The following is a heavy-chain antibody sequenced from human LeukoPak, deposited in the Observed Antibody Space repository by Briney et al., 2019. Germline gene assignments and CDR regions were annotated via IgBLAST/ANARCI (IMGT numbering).Heavy chain of an antibody. D-gene: IGHD2-21*01. Sequence: GGSLRLSCAASGFTLTSFHMNWVRRAPGKGLQWVSTVNSGGGDTYYEDSVKGRLTISRDTSKNTLYLQMGSLRADDTAVYYCARSAYCGRGKCSAVDYWGQGSLVTVSS. CDR3: ARSAYCGRGKCSAVDY. J-gene: IGHJ4*02. CDR1: GFTLTSFH. V-gene: IGHV3-23*01. CDR2: VNSGGGDT.